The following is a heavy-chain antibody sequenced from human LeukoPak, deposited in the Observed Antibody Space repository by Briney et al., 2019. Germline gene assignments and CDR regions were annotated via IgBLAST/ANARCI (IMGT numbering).Heavy chain of an antibody. CDR1: GGSFSGYY. J-gene: IGHJ4*02. V-gene: IGHV4-34*01. Sequence: RTSETLSLTCAVYGGSFSGYYWSWIRQPPGKGLEWIGEINHSGSTNYNPSLKSRVTISVDTSKNQFSLKLSSVTAADTAVYYCARRPQRRTIQYLDFDYWGQGTLVTVSS. CDR2: INHSGST. CDR3: ARRPQRRTIQYLDFDY. D-gene: IGHD4-11*01.